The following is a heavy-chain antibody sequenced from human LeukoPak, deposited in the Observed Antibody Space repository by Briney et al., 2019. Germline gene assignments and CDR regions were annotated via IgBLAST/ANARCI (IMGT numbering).Heavy chain of an antibody. CDR3: ARHADYDDYGFDY. Sequence: SETLSLTCTVSGGSISSEYWSWLRQPTGKGLEWIGYIYYSGSTNYNPSLKSRVTISVDTSKSQFSLKLSSVTAADTAVYYCARHADYDDYGFDYWGQGTLVTVSS. D-gene: IGHD4-17*01. CDR2: IYYSGST. CDR1: GGSISSEY. J-gene: IGHJ4*02. V-gene: IGHV4-59*08.